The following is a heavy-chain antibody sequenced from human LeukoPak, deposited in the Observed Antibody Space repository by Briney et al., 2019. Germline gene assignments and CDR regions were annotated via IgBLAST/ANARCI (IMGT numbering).Heavy chain of an antibody. D-gene: IGHD2-2*01. Sequence: GGSLRLSCAASGFTFSSYWMSWVRQAPGKGLEWVANIKQDGSEKYYVDSVKGRFTISRDNAKNSLYLQMNSLRAEDTAVYYCARVVVVPAAVIYYYYYMDVWGKGTTVTISS. V-gene: IGHV3-7*01. CDR2: IKQDGSEK. CDR1: GFTFSSYW. CDR3: ARVVVVPAAVIYYYYYMDV. J-gene: IGHJ6*03.